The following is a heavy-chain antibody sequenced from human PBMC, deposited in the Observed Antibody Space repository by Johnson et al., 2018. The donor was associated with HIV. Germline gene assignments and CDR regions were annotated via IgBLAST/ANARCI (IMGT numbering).Heavy chain of an antibody. CDR1: GFTFGSYA. CDR3: ARVATFGVVISDAFDI. J-gene: IGHJ3*02. D-gene: IGHD3-3*01. V-gene: IGHV3-30*04. CDR2: ISYDGNNK. Sequence: QVQLVESGGGVVQPGRSLRLSCAASGFTFGSYAMHLVRQAPGKGLEWVAVISYDGNNKYYVDSVKGRFTISRDNSKNTLYLQMNSLRSEDTAVYYCARVATFGVVISDAFDIWGQGTMVTVSS.